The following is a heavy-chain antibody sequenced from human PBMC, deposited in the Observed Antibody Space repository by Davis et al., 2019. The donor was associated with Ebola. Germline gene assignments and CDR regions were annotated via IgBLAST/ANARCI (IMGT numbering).Heavy chain of an antibody. Sequence: GESLKISCAASGFTFSSYWMHWVRQAPGKGLVWVSAISGSGGSTYYADSVKGRFTISRDNSRNTLYLQMNSLRAEDTAVYYCARTVPYYYYGMDVWGKGTTVTVSS. CDR1: GFTFSSYW. CDR2: ISGSGGST. J-gene: IGHJ6*04. CDR3: ARTVPYYYYGMDV. V-gene: IGHV3-23*01. D-gene: IGHD1-1*01.